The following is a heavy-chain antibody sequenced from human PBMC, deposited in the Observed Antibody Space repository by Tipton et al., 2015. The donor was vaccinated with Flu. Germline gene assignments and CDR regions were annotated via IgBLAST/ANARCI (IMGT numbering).Heavy chain of an antibody. CDR1: GFTFSSYS. V-gene: IGHV3-48*04. Sequence: SLRLFCAASGFTFSSYSMNWVRRAPGKGLEWVSYISSSSSTIYYADSVKGRFTISRDNAKNSLYLQMNSLRAEDTAVYYCARDRLMDKHKGGAFDTWGQGTMVTVSS. CDR2: ISSSSSTI. D-gene: IGHD2-2*03. CDR3: ARDRLMDKHKGGAFDT. J-gene: IGHJ3*02.